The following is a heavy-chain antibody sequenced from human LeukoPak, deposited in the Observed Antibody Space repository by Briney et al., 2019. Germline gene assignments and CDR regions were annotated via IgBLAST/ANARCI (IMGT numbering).Heavy chain of an antibody. CDR1: GFTFSSYG. J-gene: IGHJ5*02. CDR2: ISYDGSNK. D-gene: IGHD6-13*01. Sequence: QPGRSLRLSCAASGFTFSSYGMHWVRQAPGKGLKWVAVISYDGSNKYYADSVKGRFTISRDNSKNTLYLQMNSLRAEDTAVYYCAKSIISSWWYNWFDPWGQGTLVTVSS. CDR3: AKSIISSWWYNWFDP. V-gene: IGHV3-30*18.